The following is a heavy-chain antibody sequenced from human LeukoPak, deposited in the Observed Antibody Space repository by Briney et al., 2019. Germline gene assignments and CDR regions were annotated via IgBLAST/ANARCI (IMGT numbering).Heavy chain of an antibody. J-gene: IGHJ4*02. Sequence: EGSLRLSCAASGFTFSDYSMNWVRQAPGKGLEWISYVGISSGNTKYADSVKGRFTISGDKAKNSLYLQMNSLRVEDTAVYYCARDTKYAFDNWGQGTLVTVSS. V-gene: IGHV3-48*01. CDR1: GFTFSDYS. CDR3: ARDTKYAFDN. CDR2: VGISSGNT. D-gene: IGHD2-2*01.